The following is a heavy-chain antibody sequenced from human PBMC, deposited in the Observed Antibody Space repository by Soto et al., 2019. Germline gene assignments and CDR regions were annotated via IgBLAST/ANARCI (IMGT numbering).Heavy chain of an antibody. V-gene: IGHV1-2*02. D-gene: IGHD2-8*01. CDR3: AIKKCIGAGYYFDY. CDR1: GYTFNAYC. CDR2: INTDSGNP. J-gene: IGHJ4*02. Sequence: GASVKVSCKTSGYTFNAYCINWVRQAPGQGLEWMGWINTDSGNPNYAQNFQGRVTMTRDTSISTAYMEMRSLTSDDTAVYYCAIKKCIGAGYYFDYWGQGTPVTVSS.